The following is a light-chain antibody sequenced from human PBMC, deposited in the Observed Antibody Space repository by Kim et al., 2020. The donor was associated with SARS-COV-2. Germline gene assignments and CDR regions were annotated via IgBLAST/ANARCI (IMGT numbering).Light chain of an antibody. V-gene: IGKV1-5*01. CDR2: LVS. CDR3: QQHNGY. Sequence: TLSASVGDKVTITCRASQSITSGLAWYQQKPGKVPKLLIYLVSNLDSGVPSRFSGSGSGTQFTLTISSLQPDDFATYYCQQHNGYFGGGTKVDIK. J-gene: IGKJ4*01. CDR1: QSITSG.